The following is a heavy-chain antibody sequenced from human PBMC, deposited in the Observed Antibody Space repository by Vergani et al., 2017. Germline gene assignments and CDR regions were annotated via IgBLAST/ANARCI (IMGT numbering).Heavy chain of an antibody. CDR2: ISGSGGST. Sequence: EVQLLESGGDLVQPGGSLRLSCAASGFTFNHYAMNWVRQAPGQGLEVVSGISGSGGSTYYAGSVKGRFTISRDSSKNTLYLQMNSLSAGYTAVYYCAKANPLNRGYDYLYYCDATDVWGQGTTVTVAS. CDR1: GFTFNHYA. V-gene: IGHV3-23*01. CDR3: AKANPLNRGYDYLYYCDATDV. D-gene: IGHD5-12*01. J-gene: IGHJ6*02.